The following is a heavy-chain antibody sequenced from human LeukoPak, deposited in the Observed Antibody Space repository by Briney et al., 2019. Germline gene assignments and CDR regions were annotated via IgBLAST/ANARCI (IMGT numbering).Heavy chain of an antibody. CDR1: GGTISNYY. D-gene: IGHD1-1*01. J-gene: IGHJ5*02. CDR2: IYTSGST. Sequence: SETLTLTCTVSGGTISNYYLSWVRQAAGKGLEGIGRIYTSGSTNYNHSLKSRFTISVDKSKNQVYLKLRSVTAADTAVYYCARTTGSTWDWFDPWGQGILVTVSS. V-gene: IGHV4-4*07. CDR3: ARTTGSTWDWFDP.